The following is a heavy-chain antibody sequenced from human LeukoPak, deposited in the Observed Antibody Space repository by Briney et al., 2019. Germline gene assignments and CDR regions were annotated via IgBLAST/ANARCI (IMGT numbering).Heavy chain of an antibody. D-gene: IGHD6-19*01. Sequence: KSSETLSLTCTVSGVSISSYYWSWIRQPPGKGLEWVGYICYSGSTNYNPSLKSRVTISVDTSKNQFSLKLSSVTAADTAVYYCARARPSKHSSGSTVRMYYFDYWGQGTLVTVSS. CDR2: ICYSGST. V-gene: IGHV4-59*08. CDR1: GVSISSYY. CDR3: ARARPSKHSSGSTVRMYYFDY. J-gene: IGHJ4*02.